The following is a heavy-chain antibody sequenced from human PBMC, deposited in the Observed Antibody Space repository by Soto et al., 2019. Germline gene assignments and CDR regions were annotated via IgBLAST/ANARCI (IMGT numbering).Heavy chain of an antibody. Sequence: QVQLQESGPGLVKPSQTLSLTCTVSGGSISSGGYYRSWIRQHPGKGLEWIAYIYYSGSTYYNPSLKSRVITSVDTSKKQFSLRLSAVTAADTAVYYCARGGRFCSSTSCYPEPFDYWGQGTLVTVSS. CDR1: GGSISSGGYY. CDR3: ARGGRFCSSTSCYPEPFDY. V-gene: IGHV4-31*03. J-gene: IGHJ4*02. CDR2: IYYSGST. D-gene: IGHD2-2*01.